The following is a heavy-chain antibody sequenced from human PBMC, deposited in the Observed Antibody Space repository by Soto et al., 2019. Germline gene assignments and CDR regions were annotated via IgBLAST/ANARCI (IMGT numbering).Heavy chain of an antibody. V-gene: IGHV3-23*01. CDR2: ISGRDGST. Sequence: EAQLLESGGGPVQPGGSLRLSCAASGFICSSYAMRWFRQAPGKGLQWVSTISGRDGSTCYADSVKGRLTISRDNSKNSLYLQMISLRAEDTDVYYCAKDIVVVAGGQGVCVWGQGTTVPVSS. CDR3: AKDIVVVAGGQGVCV. D-gene: IGHD2-21*01. CDR1: GFICSSYA. J-gene: IGHJ6*02.